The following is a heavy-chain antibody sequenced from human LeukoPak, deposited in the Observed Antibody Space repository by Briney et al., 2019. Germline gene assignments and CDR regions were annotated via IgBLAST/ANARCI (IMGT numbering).Heavy chain of an antibody. CDR1: GDYITTTNYY. CDR3: ARRSRLYRHETTGYHDS. J-gene: IGHJ4*02. Sequence: PSETLSLTCNVSGDYITTTNYYWAWIRQPPGKGLGWIASVFYSGTTYYNASLKSRVIISMDTSRKQISLRLSSVTATDTAIYYCARRSRLYRHETTGYHDSWGQGTLVTVSS. V-gene: IGHV4-39*01. D-gene: IGHD3-9*01. CDR2: VFYSGTT.